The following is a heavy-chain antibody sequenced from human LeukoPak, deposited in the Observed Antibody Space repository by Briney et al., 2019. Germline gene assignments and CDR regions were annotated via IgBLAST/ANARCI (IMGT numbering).Heavy chain of an antibody. D-gene: IGHD4-11*01. CDR3: ARAPLGDYRRLDY. CDR1: GGTFSSYA. Sequence: SVKVSCKASGGTFSSYAISWVRQAPGQGLGWMGGIIPIFGTANYAQKFQGRVTITADESTSTAYMELSSLRSEDTAVYYCARAPLGDYRRLDYWGQGTLVTVSS. J-gene: IGHJ4*02. V-gene: IGHV1-69*13. CDR2: IIPIFGTA.